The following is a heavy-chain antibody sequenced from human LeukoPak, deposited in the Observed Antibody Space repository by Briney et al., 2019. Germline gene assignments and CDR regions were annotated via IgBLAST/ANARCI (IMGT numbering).Heavy chain of an antibody. CDR2: INYSGST. V-gene: IGHV4-34*01. J-gene: IGHJ4*02. Sequence: SETLSLTCAVYGGSFSGYYWSWIRQPPGKGLEWIGEINYSGSTNYNPSLKSRVTISVDTSKNQFSLKLSSVTAADTAVYYCARAPPGSSGYYYRFFDYWGQGTLVTVSS. CDR3: ARAPPGSSGYYYRFFDY. D-gene: IGHD3-22*01. CDR1: GGSFSGYY.